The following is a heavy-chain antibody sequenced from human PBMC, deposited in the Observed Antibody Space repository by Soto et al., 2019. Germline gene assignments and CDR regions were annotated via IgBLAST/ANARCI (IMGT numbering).Heavy chain of an antibody. CDR3: TTESLLGLHLGELSLFAFDI. CDR1: GFTFSNAW. V-gene: IGHV3-15*01. Sequence: GGSLRLSCAASGFTFSNAWMSWVRQAPGKGLEWVGRIKSKTDGGTTDYAAPVKGRFTISRDDSKNTLYLQMNSLKTEDTAVYYCTTESLLGLHLGELSLFAFDIWGQGTRVTVSS. J-gene: IGHJ3*02. CDR2: IKSKTDGGTT. D-gene: IGHD3-16*02.